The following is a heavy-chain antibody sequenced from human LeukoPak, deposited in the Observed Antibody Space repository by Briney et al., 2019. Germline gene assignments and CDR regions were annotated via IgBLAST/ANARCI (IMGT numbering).Heavy chain of an antibody. J-gene: IGHJ2*01. D-gene: IGHD3-10*01. Sequence: SQTLSLTCTVSGGSISSSSYYWGWIRQPPGKGLEWIGSIYYSGSTYYNPSLKSRVTISVDTSKNQFSLKLSSVTAADTAVYYCARPNYYGWYFDLWGQGTLVSVSS. V-gene: IGHV4-39*01. CDR1: GGSISSSSYY. CDR2: IYYSGST. CDR3: ARPNYYGWYFDL.